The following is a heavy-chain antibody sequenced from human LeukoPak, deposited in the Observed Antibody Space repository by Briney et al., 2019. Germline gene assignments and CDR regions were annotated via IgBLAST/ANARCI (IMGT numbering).Heavy chain of an antibody. D-gene: IGHD6-19*01. J-gene: IGHJ4*02. CDR3: AKARTPYSSGFDY. V-gene: IGHV3-23*01. Sequence: GGSLRLSCAASGFTFTDYAMGWVRQAPGQGLEWASTISASGSTTYYADPVRGRFTIYRDNSKNTLSLQMSSLRAEDTAVYYCAKARTPYSSGFDYWGQGTLVAVSS. CDR2: ISASGSTT. CDR1: GFTFTDYA.